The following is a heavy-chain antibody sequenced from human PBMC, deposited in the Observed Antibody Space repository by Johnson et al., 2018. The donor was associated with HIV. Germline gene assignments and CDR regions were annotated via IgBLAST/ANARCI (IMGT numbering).Heavy chain of an antibody. V-gene: IGHV3-11*04. CDR2: ISSSGTTV. CDR1: GFTFTDHY. Sequence: QMLLVESGGGLVLPGGSLRLSCAVSGFTFTDHYMSWIRQTPGKGLEWVSYISSSGTTVYYADSVKGRFSISRDNAKHSLYLQMNSLRAEDTAVYYCARDRGYWDGLDIWGQGTMVTVSS. D-gene: IGHD3-22*01. CDR3: ARDRGYWDGLDI. J-gene: IGHJ3*02.